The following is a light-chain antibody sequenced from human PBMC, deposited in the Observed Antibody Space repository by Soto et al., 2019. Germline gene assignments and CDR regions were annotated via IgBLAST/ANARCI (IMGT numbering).Light chain of an antibody. V-gene: IGKV1-5*03. CDR2: KAS. CDR3: QHYLNYPLT. CDR1: QSISFW. J-gene: IGKJ4*01. Sequence: DIQMTQSPSTLSASVGDRVTITCRASQSISFWLAWYQQKPGKAPNLLIYKASSLQSGVPSRFSGSGSGTEFTLTISSLQPDDFAIYYCQHYLNYPLTFGGGTKVEIK.